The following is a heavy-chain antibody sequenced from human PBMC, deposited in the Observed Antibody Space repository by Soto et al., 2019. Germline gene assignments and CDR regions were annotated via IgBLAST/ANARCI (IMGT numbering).Heavy chain of an antibody. CDR2: ISAYNGNT. Sequence: ASVKVSCKASGYTFTSYGISWVRQAPGQGLEWMGWISAYNGNTNYAQKLQGRVTMTTDTSTSTAYMELRSLRSDDTAVYYCARDRPNYYGSGSYYRNWFDPWGQGTLVTVSS. V-gene: IGHV1-18*01. CDR3: ARDRPNYYGSGSYYRNWFDP. D-gene: IGHD3-10*01. CDR1: GYTFTSYG. J-gene: IGHJ5*02.